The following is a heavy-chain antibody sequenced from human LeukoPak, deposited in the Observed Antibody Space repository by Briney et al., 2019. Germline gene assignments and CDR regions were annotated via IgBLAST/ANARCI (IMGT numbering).Heavy chain of an antibody. D-gene: IGHD3-16*01. J-gene: IGHJ4*02. CDR1: GFSFSNYW. Sequence: GGSLRLSCAASGFSFSNYWMHWVRQAPGKGLEWVSRINERATIISYADSVKRRFTLSRENDRNTLYLQMNSLTAEDTAVYYCVRDLILVWTPGDDFDHWGQGTLVTVSS. CDR3: VRDLILVWTPGDDFDH. V-gene: IGHV3-74*01. CDR2: INERATII.